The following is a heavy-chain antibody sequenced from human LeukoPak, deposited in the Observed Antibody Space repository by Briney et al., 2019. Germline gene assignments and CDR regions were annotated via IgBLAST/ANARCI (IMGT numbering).Heavy chain of an antibody. D-gene: IGHD4-11*01. J-gene: IGHJ4*02. V-gene: IGHV3-23*01. CDR2: MSGSGGST. CDR1: GFTFSIYG. Sequence: GGSLRLSCAASGFTFSIYGMSWVRQAPGRGLEWVSAMSGSGGSTYYADSVKGRFTISRDNSKNTLYLQMNSLRAEDTAVYYCARAHPGDYSDFQFDYWGQGTLVTVSS. CDR3: ARAHPGDYSDFQFDY.